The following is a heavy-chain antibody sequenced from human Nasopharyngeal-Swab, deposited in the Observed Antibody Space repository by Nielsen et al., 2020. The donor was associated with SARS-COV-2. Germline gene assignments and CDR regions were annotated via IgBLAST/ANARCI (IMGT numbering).Heavy chain of an antibody. D-gene: IGHD6-25*01. V-gene: IGHV3-21*01. CDR2: ISSSSSYI. CDR3: ARVAAGHYYYYYMDV. J-gene: IGHJ6*03. Sequence: GESLKISCAASGFTFSSYSMNWVRQAPGKGLEWASSISSSSSYIYYADSVKGRFTISRDNAKNSLYLQMNSLRAEDTAVYYCARVAAGHYYYYYMDVWGKGTTVTVSS. CDR1: GFTFSSYS.